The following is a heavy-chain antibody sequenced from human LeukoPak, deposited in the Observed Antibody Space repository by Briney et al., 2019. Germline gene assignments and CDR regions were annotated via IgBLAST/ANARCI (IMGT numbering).Heavy chain of an antibody. J-gene: IGHJ3*02. CDR1: GLTVSSNH. CDR2: LYGGGTT. V-gene: IGHV3-53*05. CDR3: AREGGSGSYYNDAFDI. D-gene: IGHD3-10*01. Sequence: GGSLRLSCAASGLTVSSNHMSWVRQAPGKGLEWVSVLYGGGTTYYADSVKGRFTISRDNSKNTLYLQMNSLRAEDTAVYYCAREGGSGSYYNDAFDIWGQGTMVTVSS.